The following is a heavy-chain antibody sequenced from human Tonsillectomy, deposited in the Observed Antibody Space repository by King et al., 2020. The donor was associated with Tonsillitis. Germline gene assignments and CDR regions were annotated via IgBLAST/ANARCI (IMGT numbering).Heavy chain of an antibody. CDR1: EFTFSSYA. D-gene: IGHD2-21*01. Sequence: VQLVESGGGLVQPGGSLRLSCEASEFTFSSYAMSWVRQAPGKGLEWVSGITNSGYNTYYADSVKGRFTISRDNSKNTLYLQVSRLRAEDTAIYYCAKIAYINGMALIDSWGQGSLVTVSS. CDR2: ITNSGYNT. CDR3: AKIAYINGMALIDS. V-gene: IGHV3-23*04. J-gene: IGHJ4*02.